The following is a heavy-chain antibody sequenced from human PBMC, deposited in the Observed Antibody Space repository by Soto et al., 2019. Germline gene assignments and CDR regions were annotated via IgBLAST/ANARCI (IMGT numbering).Heavy chain of an antibody. CDR3: ARERNSGSYYYYYYGMDV. CDR1: GGSISSYY. Sequence: PSETLSLTCTVSGGSISSYYWSWIRQPPGKGLEWIGYIYYSGSTNYNPSLKSRVTISVDTSKNQFSLKLSSVTAADTAVYYCARERNSGSYYYYYYGMDVWGQGTTVTVSS. V-gene: IGHV4-59*01. D-gene: IGHD1-26*01. CDR2: IYYSGST. J-gene: IGHJ6*02.